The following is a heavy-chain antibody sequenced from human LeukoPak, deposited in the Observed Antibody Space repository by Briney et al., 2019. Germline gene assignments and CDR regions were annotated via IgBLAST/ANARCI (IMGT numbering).Heavy chain of an antibody. J-gene: IGHJ4*02. CDR2: IYYSGST. Sequence: SETLSLTCTVSGGSISSYYWSWIRQPPGKGLEWIGYIYYSGSTNYNPSLKSRVTISVDTSKNQFSLKMSSVTAADTAVYYCAKSVGAAPFEYWGQGTLVTVSS. D-gene: IGHD1-26*01. CDR1: GGSISSYY. V-gene: IGHV4-59*08. CDR3: AKSVGAAPFEY.